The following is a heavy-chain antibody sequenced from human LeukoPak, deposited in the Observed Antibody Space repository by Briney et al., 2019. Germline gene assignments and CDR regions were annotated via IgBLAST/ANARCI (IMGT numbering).Heavy chain of an antibody. V-gene: IGHV3-7*04. CDR2: IKQDGSEK. Sequence: PGGSLRLSCAASGFTFSSYWMSWVRQAPGKGLGWVASIKQDGSEKYYVDSVKGRFTISRDNAKNSLYLQMNSLRAEDTAAYYCARGLGAAHFDYWGQGTLVTVSS. CDR1: GFTFSSYW. D-gene: IGHD1-26*01. CDR3: ARGLGAAHFDY. J-gene: IGHJ4*02.